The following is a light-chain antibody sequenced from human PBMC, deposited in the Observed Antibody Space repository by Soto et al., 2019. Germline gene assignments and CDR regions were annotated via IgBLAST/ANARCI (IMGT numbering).Light chain of an antibody. V-gene: IGKV3-11*01. CDR2: DAS. J-gene: IGKJ1*01. CDR3: QHAPQT. Sequence: EIVLTQSPATLSLSPGERATLSCRASQSVSSYLAWYQQKPGQAPRLLIYDASNRATGIPARFSGSGSGTDFTLTISSLEPEDFAVYYCQHAPQTCGQGTKVDI. CDR1: QSVSSY.